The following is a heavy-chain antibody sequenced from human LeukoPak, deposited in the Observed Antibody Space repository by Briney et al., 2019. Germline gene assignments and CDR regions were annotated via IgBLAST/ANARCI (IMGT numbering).Heavy chain of an antibody. CDR3: AGRRYSSSSYY. CDR2: IYYSGST. J-gene: IGHJ4*02. D-gene: IGHD6-6*01. Sequence: PGGSLRLSCAASGFTFSSYAMSWVRQAPGKGLEWIGSIYYSGSTYYNPSLKSRVTISVDTSKNQFSLKLSSVTAADTAVYYCAGRRYSSSSYYWGQGTLVTVSS. V-gene: IGHV4-39*01. CDR1: GFTFSSYA.